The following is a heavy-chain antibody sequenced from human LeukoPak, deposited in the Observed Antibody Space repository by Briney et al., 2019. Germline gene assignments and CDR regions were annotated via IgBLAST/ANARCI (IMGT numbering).Heavy chain of an antibody. CDR2: VSGSGGST. CDR3: AKDRCSNGIGCYYYCMDV. CDR1: GFTFSSYG. J-gene: IGHJ6*04. Sequence: GGTLRLSCAASGFTFSSYGMAWVRQAPGKGLEWVSSVSGSGGSTHYADSVKGRFSISRDSSKNILYLQMNSLRAEDTAVYYCAKDRCSNGIGCYYYCMDVWGKGTTVTISS. V-gene: IGHV3-23*01. D-gene: IGHD2-8*01.